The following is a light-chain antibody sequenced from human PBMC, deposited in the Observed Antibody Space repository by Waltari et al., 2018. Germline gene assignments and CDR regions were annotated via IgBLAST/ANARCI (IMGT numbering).Light chain of an antibody. CDR3: GSWDAGLNGWV. Sequence: QSVLSQPPSASGTPGQRVTIPCSGRSPNIGRNSVNWYQQLPGTAPKLFIDSNNQRPSGVPDRFSGSKSGTSASLAISGLQSEDEADYYCGSWDAGLNGWVFGGGTKLTVL. V-gene: IGLV1-44*01. CDR1: SPNIGRNS. J-gene: IGLJ3*02. CDR2: SNN.